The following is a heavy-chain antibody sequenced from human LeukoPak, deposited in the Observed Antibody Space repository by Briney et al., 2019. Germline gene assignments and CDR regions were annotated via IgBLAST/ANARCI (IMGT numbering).Heavy chain of an antibody. CDR2: INHSGST. CDR3: ARGRGSYYRISDY. CDR1: GGSFSGYY. Sequence: PSETLSLTCAVYGGSFSGYYWSWIRQPPGKGLEWIGEINHSGSTNYNPSLKSRVTISVDTSKNQFSLKLSSVTAADTAVYYCARGRGSYYRISDYWGQGTLVTVSS. V-gene: IGHV4-34*01. D-gene: IGHD1-26*01. J-gene: IGHJ4*02.